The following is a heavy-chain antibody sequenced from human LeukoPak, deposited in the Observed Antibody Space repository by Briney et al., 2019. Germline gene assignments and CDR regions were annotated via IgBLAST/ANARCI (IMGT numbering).Heavy chain of an antibody. Sequence: PGGSLRLSCAASGFTFSSYAMSWVRQAPGKGLEWVSAISGSGGSTYYADSVKGRFTISGDNSKNTLYLQMNSLRAEDAAVYYCAKDRTIFGVAIYYFDYWGQGTLVTVSS. CDR1: GFTFSSYA. CDR3: AKDRTIFGVAIYYFDY. J-gene: IGHJ4*02. CDR2: ISGSGGST. D-gene: IGHD3-3*01. V-gene: IGHV3-23*01.